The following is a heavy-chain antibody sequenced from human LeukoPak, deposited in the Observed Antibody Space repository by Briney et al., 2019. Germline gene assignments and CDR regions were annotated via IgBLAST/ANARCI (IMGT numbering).Heavy chain of an antibody. CDR1: GGTFSSYA. D-gene: IGHD3-22*01. V-gene: IGHV1-69*04. J-gene: IGHJ4*02. Sequence: ASVKVSCKASGGTFSSYAISWVRQAPGQGLEWMGRIIPILGIPNYAQKFQGRVTITADKSTSTAYMELSSLRSEDTAVYYCARDLYYYDSSGYYSPGYWGQGTLVTVSS. CDR3: ARDLYYYDSSGYYSPGY. CDR2: IIPILGIP.